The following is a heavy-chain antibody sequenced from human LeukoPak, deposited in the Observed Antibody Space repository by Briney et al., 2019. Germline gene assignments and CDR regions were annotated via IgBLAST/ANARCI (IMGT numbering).Heavy chain of an antibody. CDR2: ISSSSTYI. Sequence: PGGSLRLSCAASGFTFSSYSMNWVRQAPGKGLEWVSSISSSSTYIYYADSVKGRFTISRDNAKNSLYLQMNSLGAEDTAVYYCARDPYSGLFDYWGQGTLVTVSS. CDR1: GFTFSSYS. V-gene: IGHV3-21*01. D-gene: IGHD4-11*01. CDR3: ARDPYSGLFDY. J-gene: IGHJ4*02.